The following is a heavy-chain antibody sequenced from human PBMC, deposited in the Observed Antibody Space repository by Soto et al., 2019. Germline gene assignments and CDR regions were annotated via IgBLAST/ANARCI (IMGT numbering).Heavy chain of an antibody. D-gene: IGHD3-10*01. CDR3: ARGSFGEFLYYFDS. V-gene: IGHV1-18*01. Sequence: QVQLVQSGAELKKPGASVKVSCKASGYTFINYGINWVRQTPGQGLEWMGWISAYNGNTNYAQKLQGRVTMTTDTSSSTAYMDLRSLRSDDTAVYFCARGSFGEFLYYFDSCGKGTLFTVSS. J-gene: IGHJ4*02. CDR2: ISAYNGNT. CDR1: GYTFINYG.